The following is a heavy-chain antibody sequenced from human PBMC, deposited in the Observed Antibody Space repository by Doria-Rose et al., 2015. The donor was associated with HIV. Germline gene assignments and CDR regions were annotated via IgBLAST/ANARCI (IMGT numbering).Heavy chain of an antibody. CDR1: GVSLSSPGMG. J-gene: IGHJ4*02. D-gene: IGHD6-13*01. CDR2: IFSDYGR. Sequence: QITLKESSPVLVKPTETLTLTCTVSGVSLSSPGMGVSWIRQPPGKALEWLANIFSDYGRSYITSLTSRLTISRCTYKSRVVLTITDMDPVDTATYYCARIKSSRWYHKYYFDFWGQGTLVIVSA. V-gene: IGHV2-26*01. CDR3: ARIKSSRWYHKYYFDF.